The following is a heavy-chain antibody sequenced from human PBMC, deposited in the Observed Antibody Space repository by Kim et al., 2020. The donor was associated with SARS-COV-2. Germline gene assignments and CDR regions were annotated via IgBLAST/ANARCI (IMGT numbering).Heavy chain of an antibody. D-gene: IGHD1-26*01. V-gene: IGHV3-30*18. CDR2: ISYDGSNK. CDR1: GFTFSSYG. J-gene: IGHJ4*02. Sequence: GGSLRLSCAASGFTFSSYGMHWVRQAPGKGLEWVAVISYDGSNKYYADSVKGRFTISRDNSKNTLYLQMNSLRAEDTAVYYCAKDWYSVGATNSFDYWGQGTLVTVSS. CDR3: AKDWYSVGATNSFDY.